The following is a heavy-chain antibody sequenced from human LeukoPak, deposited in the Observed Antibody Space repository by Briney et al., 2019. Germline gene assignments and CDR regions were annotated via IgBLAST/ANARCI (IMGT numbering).Heavy chain of an antibody. J-gene: IGHJ6*03. D-gene: IGHD2-15*01. CDR3: ARVLRYCSGGNCYSGGLGYMDV. V-gene: IGHV3-21*04. Sequence: GGSLRLSCAASGFTFSSYSMNWVRQAPGKGLDWVSSISSSSSYIYYADSVKGRFTISRDNAKNSLFLQMNSLRAEDTAVYYCARVLRYCSGGNCYSGGLGYMDVWGKGTTVTISS. CDR2: ISSSSSYI. CDR1: GFTFSSYS.